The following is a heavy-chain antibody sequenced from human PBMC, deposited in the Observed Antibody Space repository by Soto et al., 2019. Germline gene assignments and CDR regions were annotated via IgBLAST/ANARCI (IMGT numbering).Heavy chain of an antibody. J-gene: IGHJ4*02. CDR2: ISYDGSNK. CDR1: GFTFSSYG. CDR3: PRGGQRYYFDY. V-gene: IGHV3-30*03. Sequence: GWSLRLSCAASGFTFSSYGMHWVRQAPGKGLEWVAFISYDGSNKYYADSVKGRFTISRDNSKNTLYLQMNSLRAEDTAVYYWPRGGQRYYFDYWGQGTLGTVSS.